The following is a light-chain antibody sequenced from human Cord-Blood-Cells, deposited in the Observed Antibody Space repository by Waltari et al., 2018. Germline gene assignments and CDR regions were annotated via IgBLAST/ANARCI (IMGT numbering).Light chain of an antibody. CDR1: SSNIGNNA. CDR3: AAWDDSLNGYV. CDR2: YDD. J-gene: IGLJ1*01. V-gene: IGLV1-36*01. Sequence: QSVLTQPPSVSEAPRQRVTISCSGSSSNIGNNAVNWYQQLPGKAPKLLIFYDDLRPSGVSDRLSGSKSGTSASLAISGLQSEDEADYYCAAWDDSLNGYVFGTGTKVTVL.